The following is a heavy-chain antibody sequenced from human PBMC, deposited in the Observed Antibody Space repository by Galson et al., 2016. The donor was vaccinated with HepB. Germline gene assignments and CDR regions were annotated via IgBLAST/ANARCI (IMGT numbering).Heavy chain of an antibody. V-gene: IGHV3-21*01. Sequence: SLRLSCAASGFTFSSYSMNWVRQAPGKGLEWVSSISSSSSYIYYADSVKGRFTISRDNAKNSLYLQMNSLRAEDTAVYYCEGDGLRGRWRLGGMDVWGQGTTVTVS. D-gene: IGHD3/OR15-3a*01. CDR1: GFTFSSYS. J-gene: IGHJ6*02. CDR2: ISSSSSYI. CDR3: EGDGLRGRWRLGGMDV.